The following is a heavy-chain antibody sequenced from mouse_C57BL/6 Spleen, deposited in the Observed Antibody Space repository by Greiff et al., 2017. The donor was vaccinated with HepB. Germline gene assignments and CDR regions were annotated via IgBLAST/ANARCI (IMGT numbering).Heavy chain of an antibody. V-gene: IGHV1-64*01. D-gene: IGHD2-3*01. Sequence: QVQLQQPGAELVKPGASVKLSCKASGYTFTSYWMHWVKQRPGQGLEWIGMIHPNSGSTNYNEKFKSKATLTVDKSSSTAYMQLSSLTSEDSAVYYCARSARDGYYEDYWGQGTTLTVSS. CDR2: IHPNSGST. CDR3: ARSARDGYYEDY. CDR1: GYTFTSYW. J-gene: IGHJ2*01.